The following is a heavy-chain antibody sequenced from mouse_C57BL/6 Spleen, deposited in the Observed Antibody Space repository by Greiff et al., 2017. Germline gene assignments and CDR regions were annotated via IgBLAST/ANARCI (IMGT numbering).Heavy chain of an antibody. D-gene: IGHD2-5*01. V-gene: IGHV1-64*01. Sequence: VQLQQPGAELVKPGASVKLSCKASGYTFTSYWMHWVRQRPGQGLEWIGMIHPNSGSTNYNEKFKSKATMTVDKSSSTAYMQLSSLTSEDSAVYYCARAYSNYCWFAYWGQGTLVTVSA. CDR1: GYTFTSYW. J-gene: IGHJ3*01. CDR3: ARAYSNYCWFAY. CDR2: IHPNSGST.